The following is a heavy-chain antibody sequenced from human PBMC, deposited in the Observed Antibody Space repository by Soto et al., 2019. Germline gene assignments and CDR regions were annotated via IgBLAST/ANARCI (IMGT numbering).Heavy chain of an antibody. CDR1: VGSINSSSYF. CDR3: ARHYSSGSRNWFDP. J-gene: IGHJ5*02. Sequence: PSETLSVTCSVSVGSINSSSYFWGWFLQPPGKGLEWIGSIYYSGSTYYNPSLRSRVTISVDTSKNQFSLKLSSVTAADTAVFYCARHYSSGSRNWFDPWGQGTLVTVSS. D-gene: IGHD6-19*01. V-gene: IGHV4-39*01. CDR2: IYYSGST.